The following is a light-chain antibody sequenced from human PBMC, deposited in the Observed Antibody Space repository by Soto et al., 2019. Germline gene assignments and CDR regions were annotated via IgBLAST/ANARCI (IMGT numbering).Light chain of an antibody. CDR3: TSWTTSTTMI. CDR1: RSDIGAYNF. CDR2: DVN. V-gene: IGLV2-14*03. J-gene: IGLJ2*01. Sequence: QSVLTQPASVSGSPGQLITISCTGTRSDIGAYNFVSWYQQHPGEVPKLMLYDVNVRPSGVSNRFSGSKSGNTASLTISGLQAEDEADYYCTSWTTSTTMIFGGGTQLTVL.